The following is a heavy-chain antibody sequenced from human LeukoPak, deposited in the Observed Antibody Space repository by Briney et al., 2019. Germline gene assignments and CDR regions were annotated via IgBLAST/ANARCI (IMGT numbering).Heavy chain of an antibody. V-gene: IGHV4-59*01. CDR2: IYYSGST. CDR1: GGSISSYY. J-gene: IGHJ3*02. Sequence: SETLSLTCTVSGGSISSYYWSWIRQPPGKGLEWIGYIYYSGSTNYNPSLKSRVTISVDTSKNQFSLKLSSVTAADTAVYYCARETLAQVGATNAAFDIWGQGTMVTVSS. CDR3: ARETLAQVGATNAAFDI. D-gene: IGHD1-26*01.